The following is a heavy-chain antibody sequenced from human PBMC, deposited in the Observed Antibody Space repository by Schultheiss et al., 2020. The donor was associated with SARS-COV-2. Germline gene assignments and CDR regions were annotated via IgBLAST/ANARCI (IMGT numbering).Heavy chain of an antibody. J-gene: IGHJ4*02. CDR2: IYYSGST. Sequence: SETLSLTCTVSGGSISSGGYYWSWIRQHPGKGLEWIGYIYYSGSTYYNPSLKSRVTISVDTSKNQFSLKLSSVTAADTAVYYCARGGCSSTSCYSVYFDYWGQGTLVTVSS. V-gene: IGHV4-31*03. CDR1: GGSISSGGYY. D-gene: IGHD2-2*01. CDR3: ARGGCSSTSCYSVYFDY.